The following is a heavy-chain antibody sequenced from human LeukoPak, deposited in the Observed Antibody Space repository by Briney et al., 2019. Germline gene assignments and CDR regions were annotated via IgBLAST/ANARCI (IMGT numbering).Heavy chain of an antibody. Sequence: GGSLRLSCAASGFTVSSNYMSWVRQAAGKGLEWISVIYSGGSTYYADSVKGRFTISRDNSKNTLYLQMNSLRAEDTAVYYCARYATSGSYGRYYYYYMDVWGKGTTVTVSS. J-gene: IGHJ6*03. D-gene: IGHD5-18*01. CDR3: ARYATSGSYGRYYYYYMDV. CDR1: GFTVSSNY. CDR2: IYSGGST. V-gene: IGHV3-53*01.